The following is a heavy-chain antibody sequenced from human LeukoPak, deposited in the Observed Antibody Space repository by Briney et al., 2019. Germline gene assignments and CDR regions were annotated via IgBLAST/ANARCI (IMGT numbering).Heavy chain of an antibody. J-gene: IGHJ4*02. D-gene: IGHD3-22*01. CDR2: ISGSGGST. Sequence: GGSLRLSCAASGFTFSSYAMSWVRQAPGKGLEWVSAISGSGGSTYYADSVKGRFTISRDNSKNTLYLQMNSLGAEDTAVYYCAKGDSSGYYPYYFDYWGQGTLVTVSS. CDR1: GFTFSSYA. CDR3: AKGDSSGYYPYYFDY. V-gene: IGHV3-23*01.